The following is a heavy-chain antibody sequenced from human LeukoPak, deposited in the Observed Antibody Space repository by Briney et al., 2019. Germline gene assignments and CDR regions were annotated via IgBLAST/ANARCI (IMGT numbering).Heavy chain of an antibody. J-gene: IGHJ4*02. CDR1: GFTFGSYA. Sequence: GGSLRLSCEASGFTFGSYAMCWVGQALGKGLEWVAGIFGSGASAHYADSAKGRFTISRDNSKNTVYLQINSLRAEDTTVYYCRKTTTGYRRGQKPARPVDYCDQRPLVTVSS. D-gene: IGHD1-14*01. V-gene: IGHV3-23*01. CDR2: IFGSGASA. CDR3: RKTTTGYRRGQKPARPVDY.